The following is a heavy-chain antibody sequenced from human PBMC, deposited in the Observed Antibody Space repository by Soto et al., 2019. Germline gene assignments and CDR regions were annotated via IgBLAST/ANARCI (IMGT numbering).Heavy chain of an antibody. Sequence: SETLSLTCTVSGDSISSGNKYWSWIRQAPGKGLEWIGYIFSSGTTYYNPSLKSRLTMSLDTSQNQFSLRLASVTDADSAVYYCARVPSPFDYYYVMDVWGQVTTGPVSS. CDR3: ARVPSPFDYYYVMDV. CDR1: GDSISSGNKY. V-gene: IGHV4-30-4*01. J-gene: IGHJ6*02. D-gene: IGHD3-16*01. CDR2: IFSSGTT.